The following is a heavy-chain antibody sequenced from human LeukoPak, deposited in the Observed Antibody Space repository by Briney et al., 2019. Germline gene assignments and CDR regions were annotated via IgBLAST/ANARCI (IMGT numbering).Heavy chain of an antibody. CDR3: ARHVWGDHYGSGVWPPQAIDY. CDR1: GYSFTSYW. CDR2: IYPGDSDT. Sequence: RGESLKISFKGSGYSFTSYWIGWVRQMPGKGLEWMGIIYPGDSDTRYSPSFQGQVTISADKPISTAYLQWSSLKASDTAMYYCARHVWGDHYGSGVWPPQAIDYWGQGTLVTVSS. J-gene: IGHJ4*02. D-gene: IGHD3-10*01. V-gene: IGHV5-51*01.